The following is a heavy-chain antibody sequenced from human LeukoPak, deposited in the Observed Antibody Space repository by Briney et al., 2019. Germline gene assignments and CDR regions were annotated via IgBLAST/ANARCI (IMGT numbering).Heavy chain of an antibody. J-gene: IGHJ5*02. V-gene: IGHV1-2*02. CDR2: INPNSGDT. CDR3: ARAGGRSWFDP. Sequence: GASVKVSCKASGYTFTGYYMHWVRQAPGQGLEWMGWINPNSGDTNYAQKFQGRVTMTRDTSITTAYMELSRLRSDDTAVYYCARAGGRSWFDPWGQGTLVTVSS. CDR1: GYTFTGYY.